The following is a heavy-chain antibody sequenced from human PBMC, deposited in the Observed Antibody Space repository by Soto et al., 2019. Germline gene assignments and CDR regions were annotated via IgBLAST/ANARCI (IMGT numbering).Heavy chain of an antibody. Sequence: SETLSLTCTVSGGSISSYYWSWIRQPPGKGLEWIGYIYYSGSTNYNPSLKSRVTISVDTSKNQFSLKLSSVTAADTAVYYCARGGYYYDSSGYYFKDAFDIWGQGTMVTVSS. CDR3: ARGGYYYDSSGYYFKDAFDI. J-gene: IGHJ3*02. D-gene: IGHD3-22*01. CDR1: GGSISSYY. CDR2: IYYSGST. V-gene: IGHV4-59*01.